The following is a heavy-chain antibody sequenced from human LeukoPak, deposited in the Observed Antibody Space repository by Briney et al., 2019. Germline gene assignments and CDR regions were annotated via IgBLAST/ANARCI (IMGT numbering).Heavy chain of an antibody. CDR2: IYTSGST. Sequence: SETLSLTCIVSGGSISSYYWSWIRQPAGKGLEWIGRIYTSGSTNYNPSLKSRVTMSVDTSKNQFSLKLSSVTAADTAVYYCARGSYYYDSSGYHGFDYWGQGTLVTVSS. CDR1: GGSISSYY. CDR3: ARGSYYYDSSGYHGFDY. J-gene: IGHJ4*02. D-gene: IGHD3-22*01. V-gene: IGHV4-4*07.